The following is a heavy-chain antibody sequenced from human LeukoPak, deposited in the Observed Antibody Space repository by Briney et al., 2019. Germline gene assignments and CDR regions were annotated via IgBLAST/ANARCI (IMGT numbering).Heavy chain of an antibody. Sequence: SETLSLTCTVSGGSSNNYYWSWIRQSAGKGLEWIGRIYTSGSTNYNPSLKSRVSMSVDTSKNQFSLRLRSVTAADTAVYYCARECGYYYDTSGYTFDYWGQGILVTVSS. V-gene: IGHV4-4*07. CDR3: ARECGYYYDTSGYTFDY. D-gene: IGHD3-22*01. CDR1: GGSSNNYY. CDR2: IYTSGST. J-gene: IGHJ4*02.